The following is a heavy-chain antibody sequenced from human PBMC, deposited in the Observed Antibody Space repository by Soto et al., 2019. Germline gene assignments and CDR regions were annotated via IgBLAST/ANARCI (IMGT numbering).Heavy chain of an antibody. CDR2: ISPYNRNT. CDR3: ARDLAGSVTYYTDC. J-gene: IGHJ4*01. D-gene: IGHD3-10*01. V-gene: IGHV1-18*01. CDR1: GYPFSSIG. Sequence: ASVKVSCRASGYPFSSIGISWVRQAPGQGLEWMGWISPYNRNTYYAQILQGRVTMTTDTATSTAYMELRSLRSDDTAVYFCARDLAGSVTYYTDCWG.